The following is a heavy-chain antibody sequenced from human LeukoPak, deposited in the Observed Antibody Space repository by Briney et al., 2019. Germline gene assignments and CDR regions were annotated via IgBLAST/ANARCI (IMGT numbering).Heavy chain of an antibody. Sequence: SETLSLTCAVYGGSFSGYYWSWIRQPPGKGLEWIGEINHSGSTNYNPSLKSRVTISVDTSKNQFSLKLSSVTAADTAVYYCARGFSSSWYAGGAFDSWGQGTLVTVSS. CDR2: INHSGST. J-gene: IGHJ5*01. V-gene: IGHV4-34*01. CDR3: ARGFSSSWYAGGAFDS. D-gene: IGHD6-13*01. CDR1: GGSFSGYY.